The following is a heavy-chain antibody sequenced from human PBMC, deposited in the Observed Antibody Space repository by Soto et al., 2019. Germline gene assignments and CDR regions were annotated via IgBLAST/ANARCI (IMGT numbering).Heavy chain of an antibody. CDR1: GSTFTNYA. CDR2: INAGNGNT. Sequence: QVQLVQSGAEVQKPGASVRVSCKASGSTFTNYAIHWVRQAPGQRLEWMGWINAGNGNTKYSQKFQGRVTITRDTSANTAYMELNSLRSEDTALYHCVRGGNYGAHAYFDLWGRGTLVTVSS. CDR3: VRGGNYGAHAYFDL. V-gene: IGHV1-3*01. D-gene: IGHD3-16*01. J-gene: IGHJ2*01.